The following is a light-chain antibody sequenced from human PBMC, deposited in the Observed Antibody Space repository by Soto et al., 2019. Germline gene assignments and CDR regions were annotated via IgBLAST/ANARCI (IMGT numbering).Light chain of an antibody. J-gene: IGKJ1*01. CDR2: SAS. Sequence: IQMTQSPSSLSASIGDRVTITCRASQGIGVRLAWFQQKPGKAPQYLIQSASSLQSGVPSRFSGSVSGTKFILTINSLQPEDVAIYYCLQVSSFPRTFGQGTKVEIK. CDR3: LQVSSFPRT. CDR1: QGIGVR. V-gene: IGKV1-12*01.